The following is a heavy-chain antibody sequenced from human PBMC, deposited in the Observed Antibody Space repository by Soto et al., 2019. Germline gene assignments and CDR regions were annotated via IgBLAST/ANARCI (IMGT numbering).Heavy chain of an antibody. CDR2: IYSGGST. CDR3: AREVTESATVWCDP. D-gene: IGHD4-4*01. V-gene: IGHV3-66*01. CDR1: GFTVSSNY. Sequence: EVQLVESGGGLVQPGGSLRLSCAASGFTVSSNYMSWVRQAPGKGLEWVSVIYSGGSTYYADSVKGRFTISRDNSKNTLYLQMNSLRAEDTAVYYCAREVTESATVWCDPWGQGTLVTVSS. J-gene: IGHJ5*02.